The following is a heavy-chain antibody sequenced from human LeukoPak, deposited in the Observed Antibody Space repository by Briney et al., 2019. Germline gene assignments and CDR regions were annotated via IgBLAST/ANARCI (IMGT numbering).Heavy chain of an antibody. CDR2: IYYSGST. Sequence: PSETLSLTCTVSGGSISSSSYYWGWIRQPPGKGLEWIGSIYYSGSTYYNPSLKSRVTISVDTSKNQFSLKLSSVTAADTAVYYCAGKAYSDWFDPWGQGTLVTVSS. CDR1: GGSISSSSYY. CDR3: AGKAYSDWFDP. D-gene: IGHD2-15*01. V-gene: IGHV4-39*01. J-gene: IGHJ5*02.